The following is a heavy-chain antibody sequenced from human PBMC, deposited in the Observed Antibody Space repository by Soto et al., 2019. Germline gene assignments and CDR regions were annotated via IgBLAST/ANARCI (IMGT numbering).Heavy chain of an antibody. CDR2: ISSRSSFT. J-gene: IGHJ4*02. D-gene: IGHD4-17*01. CDR3: ARERVYGDVEYFDY. Sequence: GSLRLSCAASGFTFGDYYMNWIRQAPGKGLEWISQISSRSSFTKYADSVKGRFTVSRDNAKKLLYLQMSSLRAEDTAMYYCARERVYGDVEYFDYWGQGTLVTVSS. CDR1: GFTFGDYY. V-gene: IGHV3-11*06.